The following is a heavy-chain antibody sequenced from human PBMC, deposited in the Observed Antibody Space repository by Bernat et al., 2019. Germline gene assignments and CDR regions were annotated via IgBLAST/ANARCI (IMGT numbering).Heavy chain of an antibody. CDR3: ASSRSDFDY. D-gene: IGHD4-17*01. CDR2: ISYDGSNK. V-gene: IGHV3-30-3*01. J-gene: IGHJ4*02. CDR1: GFTFSSYA. Sequence: QVQLVESGGGVVQPGRSLRLSCAASGFTFSSYAMHWVRQAPGKGLEWVAVISYDGSNKYYADSVKGRFTISRDNSKNTLYLQMNSLRAEDTAVYYCASSRSDFDYWGQGTLVTVSS.